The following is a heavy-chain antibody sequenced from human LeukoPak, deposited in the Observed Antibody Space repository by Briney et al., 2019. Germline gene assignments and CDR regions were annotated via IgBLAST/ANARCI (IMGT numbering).Heavy chain of an antibody. CDR3: ASIVVVPAAIHKMGNWFDP. CDR2: IIPIFGTA. D-gene: IGHD2-2*01. J-gene: IGHJ5*02. Sequence: SVKVSCKASGGTFSSYAISWVRQAPGQGLEWMGGIIPIFGTANYAQKFQGRVTITADESTSTAYMELSSLRSEDTAVYYCASIVVVPAAIHKMGNWFDPWGQGTLVTVPS. CDR1: GGTFSSYA. V-gene: IGHV1-69*01.